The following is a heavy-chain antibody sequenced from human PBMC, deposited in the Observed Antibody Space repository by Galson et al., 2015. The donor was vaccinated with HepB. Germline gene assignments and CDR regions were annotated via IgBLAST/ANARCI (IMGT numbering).Heavy chain of an antibody. CDR1: GFTFSSYA. J-gene: IGHJ4*02. CDR3: ANPHAYSGSYYYFDY. CDR2: ISGSGGST. V-gene: IGHV3-23*01. D-gene: IGHD1-26*01. Sequence: SLRLSCAASGFTFSSYAMSWVRQAPGKGLEWVSAISGSGGSTYYADSVKGRFTISRDNSKNTLYLQMNSLRAEDTAVYYCANPHAYSGSYYYFDYWGQGTLVTVSS.